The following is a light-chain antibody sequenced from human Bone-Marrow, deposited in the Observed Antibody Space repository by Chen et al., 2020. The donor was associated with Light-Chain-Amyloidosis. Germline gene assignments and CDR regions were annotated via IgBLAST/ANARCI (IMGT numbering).Light chain of an antibody. CDR1: SSYVGGDNH. CDR3: SSYTITNTLV. CDR2: EVT. J-gene: IGLJ1*01. Sequence: QSALTQPASVSGSPGQSITIPCTGTSSYVGGDNHVSWYQQHPDKAPKLMIHEVTNRPSWVPDRFSGSKSDNTASLTISGLQTEDEADYFCSSYTITNTLVFGSGTRVTVL. V-gene: IGLV2-14*01.